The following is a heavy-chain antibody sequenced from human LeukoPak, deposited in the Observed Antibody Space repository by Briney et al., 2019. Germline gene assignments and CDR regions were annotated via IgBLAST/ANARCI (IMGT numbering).Heavy chain of an antibody. CDR1: AYSVTSDHY. D-gene: IGHD3-10*01. CDR3: AREGRTSGTSWYDP. V-gene: IGHV4-38-2*01. CDR2: IYHSGGT. Sequence: SETLSLTCAVSAYSVTSDHYWGWIRLAPGKGLEGIGSIYHSGGTYYNPSLKSRVTISVDTSKDQFSLRLTSVTAADTGIYYCAREGRTSGTSWYDPWGQGTRVTVSS. J-gene: IGHJ5*02.